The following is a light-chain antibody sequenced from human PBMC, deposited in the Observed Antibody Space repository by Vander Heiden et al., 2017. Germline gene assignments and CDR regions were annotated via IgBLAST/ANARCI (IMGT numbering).Light chain of an antibody. CDR1: NIGSKS. CDR2: DDS. J-gene: IGLJ3*02. CDR3: QVWDSSSDHPV. V-gene: IGLV3-21*02. Sequence: SYVLTQPPSVSVAPRRSTRITCGGNNIGSKSVHWYQQKPGQAPVLVVYDDSDRPSGIPERFSGSNSGNTATLTISRVEAGDEADYYCQVWDSSSDHPVFGGGTKLTVL.